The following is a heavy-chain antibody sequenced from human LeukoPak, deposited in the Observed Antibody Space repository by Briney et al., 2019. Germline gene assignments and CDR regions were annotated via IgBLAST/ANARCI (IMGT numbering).Heavy chain of an antibody. Sequence: ISSGGATHYADSVKGRFTISRGYSKNTLYLQMNSLRAEDTAVYYCATRGPPGYYYGMDVWGQGTTVTVSS. CDR3: ATRGPPGYYYGMDV. V-gene: IGHV3-66*01. J-gene: IGHJ6*02. CDR2: ISSGGAT.